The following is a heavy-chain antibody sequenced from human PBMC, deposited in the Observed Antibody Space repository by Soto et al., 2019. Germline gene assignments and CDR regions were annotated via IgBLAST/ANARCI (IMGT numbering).Heavy chain of an antibody. Sequence: PGGSLRLSCSASGFAFSSYNMHWVRQAPGTGLERVSTITSTGGTAFYADSVKGRFTISRNNSKNTLYLQMSSPRAEDTAIYYCVKDSSPHYYNYHCMDVWGQGTPVIVSS. CDR2: ITSTGGTA. D-gene: IGHD6-19*01. J-gene: IGHJ6*02. CDR3: VKDSSPHYYNYHCMDV. CDR1: GFAFSSYN. V-gene: IGHV3-64D*06.